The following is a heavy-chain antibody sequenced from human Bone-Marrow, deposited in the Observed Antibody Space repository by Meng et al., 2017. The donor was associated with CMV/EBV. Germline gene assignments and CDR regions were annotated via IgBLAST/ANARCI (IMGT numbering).Heavy chain of an antibody. CDR1: GYSISSGYY. CDR3: ARGGSPDY. V-gene: IGHV4-38-2*02. Sequence: GSLRLSCTVSGYSISSGYYWGWIRQPPGKGLEWIGSIYHSGSTYYNPSLKSRVTISVDTSTNQFSLKLSSVTAADTAVYYCARGGSPDYWGQGTLVTVSS. CDR2: IYHSGST. D-gene: IGHD1-26*01. J-gene: IGHJ4*02.